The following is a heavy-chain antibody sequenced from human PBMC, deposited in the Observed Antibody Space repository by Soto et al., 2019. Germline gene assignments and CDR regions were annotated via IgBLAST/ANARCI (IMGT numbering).Heavy chain of an antibody. CDR3: ARDGSYYDTYYFDY. D-gene: IGHD1-26*01. CDR2: IKQDGSEK. V-gene: IGHV3-7*05. CDR1: GFTFSSYW. Sequence: GGSLRLSCAASGFTFSSYWMSWVRQAPGKGLEWVANIKQDGSEKYYVDSVKGRFTISRDNAKNSLYLQMNSLRAEDTAVYYCARDGSYYDTYYFDYWGQGTLVTVSS. J-gene: IGHJ4*02.